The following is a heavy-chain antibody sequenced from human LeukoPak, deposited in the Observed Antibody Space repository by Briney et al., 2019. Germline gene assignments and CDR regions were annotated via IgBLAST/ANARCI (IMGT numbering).Heavy chain of an antibody. D-gene: IGHD2-15*01. V-gene: IGHV5-51*01. CDR1: GYSFTSYW. CDR3: ARRRLYCSGGSCYPDLFDY. Sequence: GEALKISWKGSGYSFTSYWIGWVRQMPGKGLEWRGIMDPGDSDTRPTPSFQVHVTISAYKSNSTAYLQWISLKASDTAMYYCARRRLYCSGGSCYPDLFDYWGQGTLVTVSS. CDR2: MDPGDSDT. J-gene: IGHJ4*02.